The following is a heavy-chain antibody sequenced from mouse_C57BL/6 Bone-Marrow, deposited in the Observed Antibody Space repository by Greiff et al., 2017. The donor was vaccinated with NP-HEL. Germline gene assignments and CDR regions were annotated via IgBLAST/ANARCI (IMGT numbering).Heavy chain of an antibody. CDR3: ARAYYYGSSYSWFAY. D-gene: IGHD1-1*01. CDR1: GFTFSSYA. CDR2: ISDGGSYT. Sequence: DVKLVESGGGLVKPGGSLKLSCAASGFTFSSYAMSWVRQTPEKRLEWVATISDGGSYTYYPDNVKGRFTLSRDNAKNNLYLQMSHLKSEDTAMYYCARAYYYGSSYSWFAYWGQGTLVTVSA. V-gene: IGHV5-4*03. J-gene: IGHJ3*01.